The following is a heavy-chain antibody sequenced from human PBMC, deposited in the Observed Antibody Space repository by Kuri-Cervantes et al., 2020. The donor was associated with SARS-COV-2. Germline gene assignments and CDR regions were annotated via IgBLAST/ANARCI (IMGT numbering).Heavy chain of an antibody. V-gene: IGHV1-18*01. Sequence: ASVKVSCKASGGTLSTYGISWVRQAPGRGLEWVASINTYNGNTNYAPILQGRVTMTTDTSTSTAYMELRGLRSFDTAVYYCARSHTLYGGNSSPWDYWGQGTLVTVSS. D-gene: IGHD4-23*01. CDR2: INTYNGNT. J-gene: IGHJ4*02. CDR1: GGTLSTYG. CDR3: ARSHTLYGGNSSPWDY.